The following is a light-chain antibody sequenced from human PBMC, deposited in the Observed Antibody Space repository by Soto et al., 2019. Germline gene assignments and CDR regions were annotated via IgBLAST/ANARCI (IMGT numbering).Light chain of an antibody. J-gene: IGKJ1*01. Sequence: DLQMTQSPSTLSASVGDRVTITCRASQSISSWLSWYQQKPGKAPKLLIYDASYLESVVPSRFSGSGSGTEFTLTLSCLQPDYLASYYCQQYNSFWTFGQGTKVEI. V-gene: IGKV1-5*01. CDR2: DAS. CDR1: QSISSW. CDR3: QQYNSFWT.